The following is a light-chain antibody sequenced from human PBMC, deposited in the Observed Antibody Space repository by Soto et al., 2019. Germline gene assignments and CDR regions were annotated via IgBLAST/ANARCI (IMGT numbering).Light chain of an antibody. CDR2: DVS. CDR1: SSDIGGYNY. V-gene: IGLV2-14*03. CDR3: SSYTSTSTLYV. J-gene: IGLJ1*01. Sequence: QSALTQPASVSGSPGQSITISCTGTSSDIGGYNYVSWYQQHPGKVPKLIIYDVSNRPSGVSDRFSGSKSGNAASLTISGXXAEDEADYYCSSYTSTSTLYVFGTGTQLTVL.